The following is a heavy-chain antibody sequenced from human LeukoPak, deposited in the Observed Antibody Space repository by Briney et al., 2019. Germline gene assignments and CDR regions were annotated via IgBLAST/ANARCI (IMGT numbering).Heavy chain of an antibody. D-gene: IGHD3-3*01. Sequence: SQTLSLTCAISGDSVSSNSAAWNWIRQSPSRGLEWLGRTYYRSKWYNDYAVSVKSRITINPDTSKNQFSLQLNSVTPEDTAVYYCAREWGLLEWQSDYYYMDVWGKGTKVTVSS. J-gene: IGHJ6*03. V-gene: IGHV6-1*01. CDR1: GDSVSSNSAA. CDR3: AREWGLLEWQSDYYYMDV. CDR2: TYYRSKWYN.